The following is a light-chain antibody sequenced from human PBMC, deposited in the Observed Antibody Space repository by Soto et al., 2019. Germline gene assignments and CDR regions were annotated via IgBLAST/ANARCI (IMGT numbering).Light chain of an antibody. CDR1: QDISSN. CDR2: ATS. J-gene: IGKJ5*01. Sequence: DIQMTQSPSSLSASVGDRVTITCRASQDISSNLAWFQQKPGKAPKSLIYATSRLHSGVPSKFSSSESGTDFTLTISSLQAEDFAIYYCQQYNTYPLAFGQGTRLEIK. V-gene: IGKV1-16*02. CDR3: QQYNTYPLA.